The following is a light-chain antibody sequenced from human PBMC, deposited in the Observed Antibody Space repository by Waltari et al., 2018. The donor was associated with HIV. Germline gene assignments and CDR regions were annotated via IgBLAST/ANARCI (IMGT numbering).Light chain of an antibody. Sequence: QSALTQPRSVSGSPGQSVTISCPGASSDVGGYDSVSWYQHHPGKDPKLIIYHVTKRPSGVPDRFSGSKSGNTASLTISGLQAEDEADYYCCSYAGDSSYVFGTGTEVTV. J-gene: IGLJ1*01. CDR2: HVT. CDR3: CSYAGDSSYV. CDR1: SSDVGGYDS. V-gene: IGLV2-11*01.